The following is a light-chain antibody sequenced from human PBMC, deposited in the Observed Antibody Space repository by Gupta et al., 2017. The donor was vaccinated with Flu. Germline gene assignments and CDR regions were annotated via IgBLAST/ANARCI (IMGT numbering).Light chain of an antibody. CDR3: PVWDSSSNHGV. V-gene: IGLV3-21*02. CDR2: EDS. J-gene: IGLJ2*01. Sequence: SYVLTPPPSVSVAPGQTAKLTCGGNNIGSKSAHWYQQNHGQPPVLLFEEDSFRPSGIPERFSGSNSGNTATLTITRVEAGDEADYYWPVWDSSSNHGVFGGGTKLTVL. CDR1: NIGSKS.